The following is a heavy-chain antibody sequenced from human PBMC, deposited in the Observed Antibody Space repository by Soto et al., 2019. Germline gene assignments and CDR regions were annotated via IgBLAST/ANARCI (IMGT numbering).Heavy chain of an antibody. CDR1: GYTFTGYY. CDR2: INPNSGGT. D-gene: IGHD6-19*01. Sequence: ASVKVSCKASGYTFTGYYMHWVRQAPGQGLEWMGWINPNSGGTNYAQKFQGWVTMTRDTSISTAYMELSRLRSDDTAVYYCARGDVAGHYYYYGMDVWGQGTTVTVSS. V-gene: IGHV1-2*04. CDR3: ARGDVAGHYYYYGMDV. J-gene: IGHJ6*02.